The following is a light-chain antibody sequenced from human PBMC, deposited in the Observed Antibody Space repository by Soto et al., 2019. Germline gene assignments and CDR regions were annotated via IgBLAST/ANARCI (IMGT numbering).Light chain of an antibody. CDR1: QSVSSNY. Sequence: ECVLTQSPGTLALSPGERATLSCRAGQSVSSNYLAWYQQKPGQAPRLLIYGASSRATGIPDRFSGSGSGTDFTLTISRLEPEDFAVYYCQQYGSSPLFTFGPGTKVDIK. CDR3: QQYGSSPLFT. J-gene: IGKJ3*01. CDR2: GAS. V-gene: IGKV3-20*01.